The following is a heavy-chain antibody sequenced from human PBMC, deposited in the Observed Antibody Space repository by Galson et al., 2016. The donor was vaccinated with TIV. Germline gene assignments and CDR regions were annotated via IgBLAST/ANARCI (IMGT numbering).Heavy chain of an antibody. CDR3: ASDRNTALDTYHQYYGMDV. Sequence: SVKVSSKASGGTFSTYVFNWVRLAPGQGLEWMGGIIPLFGTINYAQKFQGRVTITADESSTTVYMELNSLRSGDTAVYYCASDRNTALDTYHQYYGMDVWGQGTTVTVSS. D-gene: IGHD5-18*01. J-gene: IGHJ6*02. V-gene: IGHV1-69*13. CDR2: IIPLFGTI. CDR1: GGTFSTYV.